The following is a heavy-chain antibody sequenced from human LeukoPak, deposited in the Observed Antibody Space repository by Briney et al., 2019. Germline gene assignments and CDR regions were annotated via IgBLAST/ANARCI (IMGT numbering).Heavy chain of an antibody. V-gene: IGHV3-30*02. CDR2: IRYDGSNK. CDR3: AKIARAYYDSSGYYHPGGYYYYYMDV. D-gene: IGHD3-22*01. CDR1: GFTFSSYG. Sequence: GGSLRLSCAASGFTFSSYGMHWVRQAPGKGLEWVAFIRYDGSNKYYADSVKGRFTISRDNSKNTLYLQMNSLRAEDTAVYYCAKIARAYYDSSGYYHPGGYYYYYMDVWGKGTTVTISS. J-gene: IGHJ6*03.